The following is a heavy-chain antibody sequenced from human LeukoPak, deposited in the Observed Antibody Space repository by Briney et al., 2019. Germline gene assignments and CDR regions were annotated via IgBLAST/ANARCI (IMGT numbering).Heavy chain of an antibody. D-gene: IGHD2/OR15-2a*01. V-gene: IGHV4-39*01. CDR3: ATGSSIYYYYYYMDV. CDR1: GGSISSGSYY. Sequence: SETLSLTCSVSGGSISSGSYYWGWIRQPPGKGLEWIGSLYYRGTTYYSPSLESRVTISVDTSKNQFSLKPSSVTAADTAVYYCATGSSIYYYYYYMDVWGKGTTVTVSS. J-gene: IGHJ6*03. CDR2: LYYRGTT.